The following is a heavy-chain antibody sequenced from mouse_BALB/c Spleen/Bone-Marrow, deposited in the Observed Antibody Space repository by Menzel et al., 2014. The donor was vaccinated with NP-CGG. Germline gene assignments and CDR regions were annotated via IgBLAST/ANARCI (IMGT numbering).Heavy chain of an antibody. CDR1: GFTFSSFG. D-gene: IGHD2-10*01. J-gene: IGHJ4*01. CDR3: AGRPYYGNLYAVDY. Sequence: EVQVVESGGGLVQPGGSRKLSCAGSGFTFSSFGMHWVRQAPEKGLEWVAYISSGSSTIYYADTMKGRFTISRDNPKNTLFLQMTSLRSEDTAMYYCAGRPYYGNLYAVDYWGQGTSVTGSS. V-gene: IGHV5-17*02. CDR2: ISSGSSTI.